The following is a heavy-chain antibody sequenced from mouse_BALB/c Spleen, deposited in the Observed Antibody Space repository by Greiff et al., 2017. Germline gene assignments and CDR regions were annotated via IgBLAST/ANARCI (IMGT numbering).Heavy chain of an antibody. J-gene: IGHJ2*01. CDR3: ARVEGRDYFDY. D-gene: IGHD3-3*01. CDR2: ISYDGSN. Sequence: ESGPGLVKPSQSLSLTCSVTGYSITSGYYWNWIRQFPGNKLEWMGYISYDGSNNYNPSLKNRISITRDTSKNQFFLKLNSVTTEDTATYYCARVEGRDYFDYWGQGTTLTVSS. V-gene: IGHV3-6*02. CDR1: GYSITSGYY.